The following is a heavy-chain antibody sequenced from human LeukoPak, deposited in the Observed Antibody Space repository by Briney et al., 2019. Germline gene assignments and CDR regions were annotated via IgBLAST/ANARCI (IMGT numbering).Heavy chain of an antibody. V-gene: IGHV1-24*01. CDR2: VGHEEGTR. CDR3: ATGAIVFDY. Sequence: ASVSVSFTVSVFTLIKISIDWVRQSPGKGAEWMGRVGHEEGTRIHAQKFQGRFNMTVDTATDTAYLEMSSLMSADTAIYYCATGAIVFDYWGQGTLVTVSS. CDR1: VFTLIKIS. J-gene: IGHJ4*02. D-gene: IGHD3-22*01.